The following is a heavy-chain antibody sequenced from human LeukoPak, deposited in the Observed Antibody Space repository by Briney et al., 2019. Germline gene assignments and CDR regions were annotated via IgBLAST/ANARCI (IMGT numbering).Heavy chain of an antibody. CDR2: ISGSGGST. CDR3: AKDSSSGWYEGFDY. J-gene: IGHJ4*02. V-gene: IGHV3-23*01. Sequence: GGSLRLSCAASGFTFSGYAMSWVRQAPGKGLEWVSAISGSGGSTYYADSVKGRFTISRDNSKNTLYLQMNSLRAEDTAVYYCAKDSSSGWYEGFDYWGQGTLVTVSS. CDR1: GFTFSGYA. D-gene: IGHD6-19*01.